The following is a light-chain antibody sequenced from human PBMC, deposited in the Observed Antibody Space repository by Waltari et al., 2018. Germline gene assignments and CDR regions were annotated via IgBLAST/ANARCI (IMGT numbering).Light chain of an antibody. Sequence: DIVMTQSPDSLAVSRGERATINCKSSQTVLYRDNNKNYLTWYQQKPGQPPKLLFSWASIRESGVPDRLSASGSGTDFTLTISSLQAEDVAVYYCHQHYTTPWTFGQGTKVEIK. CDR3: HQHYTTPWT. CDR2: WAS. CDR1: QTVLYRDNNKNY. V-gene: IGKV4-1*01. J-gene: IGKJ1*01.